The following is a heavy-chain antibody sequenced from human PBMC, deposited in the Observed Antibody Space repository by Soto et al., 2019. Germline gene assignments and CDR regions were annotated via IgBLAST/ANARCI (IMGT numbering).Heavy chain of an antibody. V-gene: IGHV4-59*03. CDR1: GGSISNYY. CDR3: ATFNGGAIDYYFDS. J-gene: IGHJ4*02. D-gene: IGHD2-21*01. Sequence: QVQLQESGPGLVKPSESLSLTCTVSGGSISNYYWTWIRQPPGKGLEWIGSIYDSGSTNHNPSLKSRVTISVDTSKNQLSLKLNSVTAADTAVYYCATFNGGAIDYYFDSWGQGTLVTVSS. CDR2: IYDSGST.